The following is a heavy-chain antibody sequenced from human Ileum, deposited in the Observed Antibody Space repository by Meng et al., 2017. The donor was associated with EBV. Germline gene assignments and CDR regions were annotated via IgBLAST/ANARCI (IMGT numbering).Heavy chain of an antibody. CDR1: GGFISKRKFY. D-gene: IGHD2-8*02. CDR3: TRECIDTTGAYERSDY. Sequence: LQVPEAGPRLVEPSETLAPVLRGSGGFISKRKFYWGWVRQTPGKGLEWIASIHHSGSTYYNPSLRSRVTMSVDTSKNQFSLRLTSVTAADTALYFCTRECIDTTGAYERSDYWGQGSLVTVSS. J-gene: IGHJ4*02. V-gene: IGHV4-39*07. CDR2: IHHSGST.